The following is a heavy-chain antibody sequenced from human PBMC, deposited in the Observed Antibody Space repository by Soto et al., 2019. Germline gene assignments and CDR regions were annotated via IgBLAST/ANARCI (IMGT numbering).Heavy chain of an antibody. Sequence: PSETLSLTCTFSGGSVNSDNFCWSWIRQPPGRGLEWIGYIYYTGSTNYNPSLKSRVTISIDTSRNQSSLKLRSVTAADTAVYYCAREFSNSPDAFDSWGQGSLVTVSS. CDR1: GGSVNSDNFC. J-gene: IGHJ4*02. V-gene: IGHV4-61*01. CDR3: AREFSNSPDAFDS. D-gene: IGHD6-6*01. CDR2: IYYTGST.